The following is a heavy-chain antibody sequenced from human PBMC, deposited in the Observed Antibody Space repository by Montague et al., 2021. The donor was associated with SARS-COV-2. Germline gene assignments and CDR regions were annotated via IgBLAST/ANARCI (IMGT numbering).Heavy chain of an antibody. D-gene: IGHD5-12*01. J-gene: IGHJ5*01. V-gene: IGHV4-59*08. CDR2: IEYSRST. CDR1: GDSLSFYY. CDR3: GRLGYSASAVDS. Sequence: SETLSLTCTVSGDSLSFYYWTWIRQPPGRGLEWIGYIEYSRSTNYNPSFKSRLTMLQDMSSNQLSLELRSVTAADTAVYYCGRLGYSASAVDSWGHGTLVSVSS.